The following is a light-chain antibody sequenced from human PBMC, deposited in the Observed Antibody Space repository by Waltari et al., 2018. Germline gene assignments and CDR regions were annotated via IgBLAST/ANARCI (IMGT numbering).Light chain of an antibody. CDR1: QSVSYY. V-gene: IGKV3-11*01. CDR2: DAS. J-gene: IGKJ4*01. Sequence: EVVLTQSPATLSLPPGERATLSCRASQSVSYYLAWYQQKPGQAPRLLIYDASNRATALPARFSGSGSGTYFTLTISSLEPEDFAVYYCQQRTNWPLTFGGGTKVEI. CDR3: QQRTNWPLT.